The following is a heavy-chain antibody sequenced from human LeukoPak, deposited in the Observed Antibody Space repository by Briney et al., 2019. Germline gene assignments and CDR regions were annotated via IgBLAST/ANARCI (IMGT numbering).Heavy chain of an antibody. CDR1: GFSLSNYA. CDR2: ISTDGRDK. CDR3: ARDSAAAAVYYFDY. V-gene: IGHV3-30*04. D-gene: IGHD6-13*01. J-gene: IGHJ4*02. Sequence: GGSLRLSCAASGFSLSNYAMHWVRQTPGEGLVWVAVISTDGRDKHYADSVKGRFSISRDNSKSTLYLQMNSLRAEDTAVYYCARDSAAAAVYYFDYWGQGTLVTVSS.